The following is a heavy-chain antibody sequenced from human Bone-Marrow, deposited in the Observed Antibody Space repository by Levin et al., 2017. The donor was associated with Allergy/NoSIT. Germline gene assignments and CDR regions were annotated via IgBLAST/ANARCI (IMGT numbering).Heavy chain of an antibody. CDR2: ISYDGSNT. J-gene: IGHJ4*02. CDR1: GFTFSNCG. CDR3: GKDLGAGIAATGSSFDY. D-gene: IGHD6-13*01. Sequence: LSLTCAASGFTFSNCGMHWVRQAPGKGLEWVALISYDGSNTYYVDSVKGRFTISRDNSKNTLYLQINSLRAEDTAVYYCGKDLGAGIAATGSSFDYWGQGTLVTVSS. V-gene: IGHV3-30*18.